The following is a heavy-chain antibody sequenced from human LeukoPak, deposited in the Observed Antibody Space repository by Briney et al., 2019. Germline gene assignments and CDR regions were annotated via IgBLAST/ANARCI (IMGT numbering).Heavy chain of an antibody. CDR1: GGSISSSSFH. CDR3: ARVPYSRYSGSYYSDY. J-gene: IGHJ4*02. V-gene: IGHV4-39*01. D-gene: IGHD1-26*01. CDR2: IYYSGST. Sequence: PSETLSLTCTVSGGSISSSSFHWGWIRQPPGKGLEWIGSIYYSGSTYYNPSPKSRVTISVDTSKNQFSLMLISVTATDTAVYYCARVPYSRYSGSYYSDYWGQGTLVTVSS.